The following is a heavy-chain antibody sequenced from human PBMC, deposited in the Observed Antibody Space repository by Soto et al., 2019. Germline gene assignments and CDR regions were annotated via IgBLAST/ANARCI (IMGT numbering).Heavy chain of an antibody. J-gene: IGHJ4*02. CDR2: IYPGDSDT. Sequence: GESLKISCKGSGYSFTNFWIGWVRQMPGKGLDWMGIIYPGDSDTRYSPSFQGQVTISADRSISTAYLQWSSLKASDTAMYYCARRLRYYDSSGFYRYYFDYWGLGTLVTVSS. V-gene: IGHV5-51*01. D-gene: IGHD3-22*01. CDR1: GYSFTNFW. CDR3: ARRLRYYDSSGFYRYYFDY.